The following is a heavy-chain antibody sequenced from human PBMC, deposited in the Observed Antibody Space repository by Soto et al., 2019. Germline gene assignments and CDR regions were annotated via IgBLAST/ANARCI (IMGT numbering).Heavy chain of an antibody. D-gene: IGHD2-15*01. Sequence: PSETLSLTCTVSGGSISIYYWSWILQRPWKGLEWIGYIYYSGSTNYNPSLKSRVTISVDTSKNQFSLKLSSVTAADTAVYYCARDLLHQSLRGDYYYYYGMDVWGQGTTVTVSS. CDR3: ARDLLHQSLRGDYYYYYGMDV. J-gene: IGHJ6*02. CDR2: IYYSGST. CDR1: GGSISIYY. V-gene: IGHV4-59*01.